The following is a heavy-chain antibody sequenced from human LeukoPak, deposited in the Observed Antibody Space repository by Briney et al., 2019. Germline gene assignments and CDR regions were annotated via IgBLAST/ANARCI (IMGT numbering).Heavy chain of an antibody. V-gene: IGHV1-2*02. Sequence: ASVKVSCKASGYTFTGYFMHWVRQAPGQGLEWMGWINPNSGGTNYAQKFQGRVTMTGDTSISTAYMDLSSLRSDDTAVYYCARGGGTEWLLVLFEYWGQGTLVTVSS. CDR1: GYTFTGYF. CDR2: INPNSGGT. J-gene: IGHJ4*02. CDR3: ARGGGTEWLLVLFEY. D-gene: IGHD3-22*01.